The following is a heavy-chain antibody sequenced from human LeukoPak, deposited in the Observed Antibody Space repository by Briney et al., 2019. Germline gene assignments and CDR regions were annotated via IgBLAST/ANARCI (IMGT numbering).Heavy chain of an antibody. D-gene: IGHD4-23*01. V-gene: IGHV3-33*06. CDR1: GFTFSSYG. CDR3: ANGGNSGWRFDY. Sequence: GRSLRLSCAASGFTFSSYGMHWVRQAPGKGLEWVAVIWYDGSNKYYADSVKGRFTISRDNSKNTLYLQMNSLRAEDTAVYYCANGGNSGWRFDYWGQGTLVTVSS. CDR2: IWYDGSNK. J-gene: IGHJ4*02.